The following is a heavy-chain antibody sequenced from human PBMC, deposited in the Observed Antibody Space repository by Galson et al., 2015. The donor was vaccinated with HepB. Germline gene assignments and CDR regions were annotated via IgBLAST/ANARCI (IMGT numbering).Heavy chain of an antibody. CDR1: GYTFTSYY. V-gene: IGHV1-46*03. CDR3: ARETAMVTGSSAFDI. CDR2: INPSSGYT. D-gene: IGHD5-18*01. Sequence: SVKVSCKASGYTFTSYYIHWVRQAPGQGLEWMGVINPSSGYTNYPQKFQGRATMTRDTSTSAVYMELGSLRADDTAVYFCARETAMVTGSSAFDIWGQGTIVTVSS. J-gene: IGHJ3*02.